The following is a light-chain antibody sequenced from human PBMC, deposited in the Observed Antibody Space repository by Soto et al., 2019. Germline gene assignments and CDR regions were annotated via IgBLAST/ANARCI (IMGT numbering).Light chain of an antibody. J-gene: IGKJ1*01. V-gene: IGKV2-30*01. Sequence: DVVLTQSPLSLPVTLGQPASISCRSSQSLVYSNGNTYLAWFQQRPGQSPRRLIYKVSNRDSGVPDRFSGSGSGTDFTLTISRVEAEDVGVYYCMQGTRWPRTFGQGSKVEIK. CDR2: KVS. CDR3: MQGTRWPRT. CDR1: QSLVYSNGNTY.